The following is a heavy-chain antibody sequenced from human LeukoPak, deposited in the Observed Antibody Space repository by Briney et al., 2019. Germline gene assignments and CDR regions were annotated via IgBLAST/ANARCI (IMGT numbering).Heavy chain of an antibody. J-gene: IGHJ4*02. CDR3: ARFRSAADHPDS. V-gene: IGHV4-59*01. Sequence: SETLSLTCTVSGASITNYYWGWIRQPPGKGLEWIGHISHTGITNYNPSLESRVIISADTSRNQFSLKLTSMTAADTAVYYCARFRSAADHPDSWGQGTLVTVSS. CDR1: GASITNYY. CDR2: ISHTGIT. D-gene: IGHD1-14*01.